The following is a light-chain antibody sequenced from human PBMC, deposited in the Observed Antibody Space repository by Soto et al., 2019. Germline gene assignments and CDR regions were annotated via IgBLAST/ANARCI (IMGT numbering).Light chain of an antibody. CDR3: QQYNNWPLT. CDR2: GLS. J-gene: IGKJ5*01. V-gene: IGKV3-15*01. CDR1: QSVSSN. Sequence: EIVLTQSPGTLSLSPGERATLYCRASQSVSSNLAWYQQKPGQAPRLLIYGLSTRATGIPGRFSGSGSGTEFTLTISSLQSEDFAVYYCQQYNNWPLTFGQGTRLEIK.